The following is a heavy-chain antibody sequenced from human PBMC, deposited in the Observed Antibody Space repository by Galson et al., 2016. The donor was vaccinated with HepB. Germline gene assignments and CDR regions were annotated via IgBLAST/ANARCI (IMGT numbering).Heavy chain of an antibody. CDR3: ARDDSGGWYGFHYGMDV. J-gene: IGHJ6*02. D-gene: IGHD6-19*01. Sequence: SETLSLTCTVSGGSISSSSYYWGWIRQPPGKGLEWIGSIYYSGSTYYNPSLKSRVTMSVDTSKNQFSLKLSSVTAADTAVYYCARDDSGGWYGFHYGMDVWGQGTTVTVSS. CDR2: IYYSGST. V-gene: IGHV4-39*07. CDR1: GGSISSSSYY.